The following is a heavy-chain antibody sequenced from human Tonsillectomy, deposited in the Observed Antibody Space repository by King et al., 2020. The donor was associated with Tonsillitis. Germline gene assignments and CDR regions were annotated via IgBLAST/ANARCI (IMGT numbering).Heavy chain of an antibody. D-gene: IGHD1-26*01. V-gene: IGHV1-46*01. Sequence: HVQLVESGAEVKKPGASVKVSCTASGYTFTSYYMHWVRQAPGQGLEWMGIINPSGGSTSYAQQFQGRVTMTRDTSTSTVYMELSSLRSEDTAVYYCATSPIVGDTCFDYWGQGTLVTVSS. J-gene: IGHJ4*02. CDR1: GYTFTSYY. CDR2: INPSGGST. CDR3: ATSPIVGDTCFDY.